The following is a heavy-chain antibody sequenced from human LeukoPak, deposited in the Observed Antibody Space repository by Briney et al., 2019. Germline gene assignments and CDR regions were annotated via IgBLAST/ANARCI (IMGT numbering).Heavy chain of an antibody. CDR1: GFIFSSYG. CDR2: ISYDGSNK. V-gene: IGHV3-30*18. J-gene: IGHJ4*02. CDR3: AKGDYGDSGYFDY. Sequence: PGGSLRLSCAASGFIFSSYGMHWVRQAPGKGLEWGAVISYDGSNKFYADSVKGRFTISRDNSKNTLYLQMNSLRAEDTAVYFCAKGDYGDSGYFDYWDQGTLVTVSS. D-gene: IGHD4-17*01.